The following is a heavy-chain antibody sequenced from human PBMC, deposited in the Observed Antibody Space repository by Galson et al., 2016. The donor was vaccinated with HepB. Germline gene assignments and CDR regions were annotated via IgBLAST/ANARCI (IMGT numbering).Heavy chain of an antibody. CDR3: ARWAIFGVIINY. D-gene: IGHD3-3*01. CDR2: LYHNGTT. V-gene: IGHV4-39*01. J-gene: IGHJ4*02. Sequence: SETLSLTCTVSGGSISSGSHYWGWIRQPPGKGLEWIGHLYHNGTTYYKPSLKSRVTISVDTSKNQFSLRLSSVTAADTALYYCARWAIFGVIINYWGQGTLVAVSS. CDR1: GGSISSGSHY.